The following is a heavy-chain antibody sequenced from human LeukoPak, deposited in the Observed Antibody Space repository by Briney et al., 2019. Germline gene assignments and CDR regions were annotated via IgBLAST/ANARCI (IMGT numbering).Heavy chain of an antibody. D-gene: IGHD2-2*02. Sequence: SETLSLTCTVSGGSISSYYWSWIRQPPGKGLEWIGYIYYSGSTNYNPSLKSRVTISVDTSKNQFSLKLSSVTAADTAVYYCARSDCSSTSCYNPYYYYGMDVWGQGTTVTVSS. CDR1: GGSISSYY. V-gene: IGHV4-59*01. J-gene: IGHJ6*02. CDR2: IYYSGST. CDR3: ARSDCSSTSCYNPYYYYGMDV.